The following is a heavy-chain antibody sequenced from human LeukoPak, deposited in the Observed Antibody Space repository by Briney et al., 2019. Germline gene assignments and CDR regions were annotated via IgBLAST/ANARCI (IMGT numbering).Heavy chain of an antibody. D-gene: IGHD2-2*01. V-gene: IGHV3-48*04. J-gene: IGHJ4*02. Sequence: PGGSLRLSCAASGFTFSSYSMNWVRQAPGKGLEWVSYISKSSDRIYHADSVKGRFTISRDNAKNSLYLQMDSLRAEDTAVYYCARDLLNDEGSSYFFDRWGQGTLVTVSS. CDR3: ARDLLNDEGSSYFFDR. CDR1: GFTFSSYS. CDR2: ISKSSDRI.